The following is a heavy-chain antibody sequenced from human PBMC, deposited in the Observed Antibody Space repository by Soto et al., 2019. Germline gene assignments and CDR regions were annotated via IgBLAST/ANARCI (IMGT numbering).Heavy chain of an antibody. CDR3: ARDRPLLVGSGSYYNAGRGPLDP. CDR1: GYTFTSYG. D-gene: IGHD3-10*01. V-gene: IGHV1-18*01. J-gene: IGHJ5*02. Sequence: ASVKVSCKASGYTFTSYGISWVRQAPGQGLEWMGWISTYNGNTNYAQKLQGRVTMTTDTSTSTAYMELRSLRSDDTAVYYCARDRPLLVGSGSYYNAGRGPLDPWGQGTLVTVSS. CDR2: ISTYNGNT.